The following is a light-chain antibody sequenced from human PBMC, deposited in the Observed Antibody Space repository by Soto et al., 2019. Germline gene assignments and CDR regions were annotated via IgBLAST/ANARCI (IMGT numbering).Light chain of an antibody. CDR3: SSYTSSSTPCV. Sequence: QSVLTQPASVSGSPGQSITISCTGTSSDVGGYNYVSWYQQHPGKAPKLMIYDVSNRPSGVSNRFSGSKSGNTASLTISGLQAEDEADYYSSSYTSSSTPCVFGTGTKVTVL. CDR2: DVS. J-gene: IGLJ1*01. V-gene: IGLV2-14*01. CDR1: SSDVGGYNY.